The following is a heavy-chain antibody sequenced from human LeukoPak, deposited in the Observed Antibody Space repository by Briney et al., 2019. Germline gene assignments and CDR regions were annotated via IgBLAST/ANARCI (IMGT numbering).Heavy chain of an antibody. CDR2: ISGSGGST. D-gene: IGHD3-22*01. Sequence: GGSLRLSCEASGFTFSGSSMNWVRQAPGKGLEWASAISGSGGSTYYADSVKGRFTISRDNSENTLYLQMNSLRAEDTAIYYCAKELSGITMIVVSSFDIWGQGTMVTVSS. CDR1: GFTFSGSS. J-gene: IGHJ3*02. V-gene: IGHV3-23*01. CDR3: AKELSGITMIVVSSFDI.